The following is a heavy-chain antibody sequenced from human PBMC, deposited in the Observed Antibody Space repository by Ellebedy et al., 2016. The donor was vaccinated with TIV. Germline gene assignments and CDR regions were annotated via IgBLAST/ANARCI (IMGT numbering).Heavy chain of an antibody. V-gene: IGHV3-7*01. CDR2: IKQDGSEK. J-gene: IGHJ4*02. Sequence: GESLKISXAASGFTFSSYWMSWVRQAPGKGLEWVANIKQDGSEKYYVDSVKGRFTISRDNAKNSLYLQMNSLRAEDTAVYYCARDGRGLAVAGIDYWGQGTLVTVSS. CDR3: ARDGRGLAVAGIDY. D-gene: IGHD6-19*01. CDR1: GFTFSSYW.